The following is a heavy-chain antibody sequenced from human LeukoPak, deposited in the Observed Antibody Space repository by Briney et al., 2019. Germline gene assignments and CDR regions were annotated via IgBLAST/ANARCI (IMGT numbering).Heavy chain of an antibody. D-gene: IGHD2-21*01. V-gene: IGHV3-74*01. CDR3: ARVLWW. CDR1: GFTLNNYW. Sequence: GGSLRLSCAASGFTLNNYWMHWVRQAPGKGLVWVSRFKSDGSDITYADSVKGRFTISRDNAKNSLYLQMSSLRAEDTAVYYCARVLWWWGQGTLVTVSS. J-gene: IGHJ4*02. CDR2: FKSDGSDI.